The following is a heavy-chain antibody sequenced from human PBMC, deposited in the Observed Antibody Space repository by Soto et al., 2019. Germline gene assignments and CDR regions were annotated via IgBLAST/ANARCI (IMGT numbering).Heavy chain of an antibody. CDR2: ISYDGSNK. CDR3: ARRPENFWSGYPEAFYY. CDR1: GFTFSSYA. J-gene: IGHJ4*02. Sequence: GSLRLSCAASGFTFSSYAMHWVRQAPGKGLEWVAVISYDGSNKYYADSVKGRFTISRDNSKNTLYLQMNSLRADDTGVYYCARRPENFWSGYPEAFYYWGPGTLVTVSS. V-gene: IGHV3-30-3*01. D-gene: IGHD3-3*01.